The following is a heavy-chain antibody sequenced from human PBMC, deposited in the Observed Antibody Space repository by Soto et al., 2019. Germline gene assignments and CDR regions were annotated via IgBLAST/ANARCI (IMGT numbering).Heavy chain of an antibody. D-gene: IGHD3-3*01. V-gene: IGHV1-18*01. Sequence: AAVKVSCKASGYTLTSHGISWVRQAPGQRLEWMGWISAYNGNTNYAQKLQGRVTMTTDTSTSTAYMELRSLRSDDTAVYYCASLGGNYDFWSGYYKAGRTGTTYYYYMDVWGKGTTVTVSS. CDR2: ISAYNGNT. J-gene: IGHJ6*03. CDR3: ASLGGNYDFWSGYYKAGRTGTTYYYYMDV. CDR1: GYTLTSHG.